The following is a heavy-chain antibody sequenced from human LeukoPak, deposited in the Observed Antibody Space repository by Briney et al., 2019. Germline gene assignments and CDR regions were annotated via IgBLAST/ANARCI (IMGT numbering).Heavy chain of an antibody. Sequence: PGGSLRLSCAASGFTFDDYGMSWVRQAPGKGLEWISGINWNGGSTGYADSVKGRFTISRDNAKNSLYLQMNGLRAEDTALYYCARIGIAVAGTGSFDYWGQGTLVTVSS. D-gene: IGHD6-19*01. CDR3: ARIGIAVAGTGSFDY. CDR1: GFTFDDYG. V-gene: IGHV3-20*04. J-gene: IGHJ4*02. CDR2: INWNGGST.